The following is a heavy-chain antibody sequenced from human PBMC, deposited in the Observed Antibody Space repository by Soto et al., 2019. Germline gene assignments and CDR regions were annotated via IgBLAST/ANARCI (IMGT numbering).Heavy chain of an antibody. V-gene: IGHV3-30-3*02. CDR2: ISNDGMNT. J-gene: IGHJ1*01. D-gene: IGHD1-1*01. CDR1: GFTFSSYA. CDR3: AKGLRFMEH. Sequence: GGSLRLSXVASGFTFSSYALHWVRQAPGKGLEWVALISNDGMNTFYADSVKGRMTVSRDKAEKTMYLQMNSLTAEDTAVYYCAKGLRFMEHWGQGTVVTVSS.